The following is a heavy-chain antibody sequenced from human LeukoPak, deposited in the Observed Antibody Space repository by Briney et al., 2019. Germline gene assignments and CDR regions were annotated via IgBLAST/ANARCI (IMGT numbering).Heavy chain of an antibody. V-gene: IGHV4-4*02. CDR1: GGSITTTNW. Sequence: SETLSLTCGVSGGSITTTNWWTWVRQPPGKGLEWIGEVHLDGRTNYNPSLESRLTISVDLSENHISLRLTSVTTADTAVYYCAREGGFYRPLDYSGQGTLVTVSS. CDR3: AREGGFYRPLDY. J-gene: IGHJ4*02. D-gene: IGHD3-3*01. CDR2: VHLDGRT.